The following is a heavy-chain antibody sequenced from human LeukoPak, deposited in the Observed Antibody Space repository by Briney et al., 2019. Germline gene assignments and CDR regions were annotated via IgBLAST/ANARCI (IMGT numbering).Heavy chain of an antibody. CDR1: GYTFTSYA. D-gene: IGHD3-10*01. CDR3: ARGVAGTGSWFQH. Sequence: ASVKVSCKASGYTFTSYAMHWVRQAPGQRLEWRGWINAGNGNTKYSQEFQGRVTITADKSTSTAYMELSSLRSEDTAVYYCARGVAGTGSWFQHWGQGTLVTVSS. CDR2: INAGNGNT. V-gene: IGHV1-3*03. J-gene: IGHJ1*01.